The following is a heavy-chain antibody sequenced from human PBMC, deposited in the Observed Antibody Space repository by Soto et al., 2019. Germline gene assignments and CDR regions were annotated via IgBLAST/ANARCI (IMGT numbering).Heavy chain of an antibody. CDR2: ISSSGSTI. D-gene: IGHD3-3*01. CDR1: GFTFSDYY. Sequence: PGGSPRLSCAASGFTFSDYYMSWIRQAPGKGLEWVSYISSSGSTIYYADSVKGRFTISRDNAKNSLYLQMSSLRSEDTAVYYCAADGFWSGYPYFDYWGQGTLVTVSS. J-gene: IGHJ4*02. V-gene: IGHV3-11*01. CDR3: AADGFWSGYPYFDY.